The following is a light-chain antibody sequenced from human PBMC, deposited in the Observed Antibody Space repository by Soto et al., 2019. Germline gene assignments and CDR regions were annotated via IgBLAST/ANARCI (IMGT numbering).Light chain of an antibody. Sequence: EIVLTRSPGTLSLSPGERATLSCRASQSVSSSYLAWYRQKPGQAPRLLIYGASSRATGIPDRFSGSGSGTDFTLTISRLEPEDFAVYYCQQYGSSPLTLGGGTKVEIK. CDR1: QSVSSSY. CDR3: QQYGSSPLT. V-gene: IGKV3-20*01. CDR2: GAS. J-gene: IGKJ4*01.